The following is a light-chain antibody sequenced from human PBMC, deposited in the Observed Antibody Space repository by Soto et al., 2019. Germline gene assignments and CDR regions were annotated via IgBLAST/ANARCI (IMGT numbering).Light chain of an antibody. J-gene: IGKJ4*01. CDR1: QSVSNN. CDR2: HAS. V-gene: IGKV3-15*01. CDR3: QHYNEWPLT. Sequence: EIVMTQSPATLSVSPGERATLSCRASQSVSNNLAWYQQKPGQAPRLLIYHASTAAPGIPARFSGSGSGTELTLTISSVQSEDSAVYYCQHYNEWPLTFGGGTKVEIK.